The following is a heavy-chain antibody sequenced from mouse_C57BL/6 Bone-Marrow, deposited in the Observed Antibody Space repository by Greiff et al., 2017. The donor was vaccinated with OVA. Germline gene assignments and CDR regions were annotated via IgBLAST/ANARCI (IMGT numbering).Heavy chain of an antibody. V-gene: IGHV1-26*01. Sequence: EVQLQQSGPELVKPGASVKISCKASGYTFTDYYMNWVKQSHGKSLEWIGDINPNNGGTSYNQKFKGKATLTVDKSSSTAYMELRSLTSEDSAVYYCARDCGTDVGYAMDYWGQGTSVTVSS. CDR2: INPNNGGT. J-gene: IGHJ4*01. D-gene: IGHD1-1*02. CDR3: ARDCGTDVGYAMDY. CDR1: GYTFTDYY.